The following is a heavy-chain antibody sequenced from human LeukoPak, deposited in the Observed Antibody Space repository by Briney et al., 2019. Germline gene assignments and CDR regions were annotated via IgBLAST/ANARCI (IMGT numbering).Heavy chain of an antibody. Sequence: GGSLRLSCAASGFTFSSFWMHWVRQAPGQGLVWVSRIKSDGTYTSYADSVKGRFAISRDNAKNTLYLQMNSLRAEDTAVYYCATVNEDTAIPWGQGTLVTVSS. J-gene: IGHJ5*02. CDR1: GFTFSSFW. CDR2: IKSDGTYT. CDR3: ATVNEDTAIP. V-gene: IGHV3-74*01. D-gene: IGHD5-18*01.